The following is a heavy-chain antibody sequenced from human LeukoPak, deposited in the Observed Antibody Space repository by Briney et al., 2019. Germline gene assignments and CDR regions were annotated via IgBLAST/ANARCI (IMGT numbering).Heavy chain of an antibody. V-gene: IGHV3-30*18. Sequence: GGSLRLSCAASGFTLSSYGMHWVRQAPGKGLEWVAVISYAGSNKYYVDSVKGRFTISRDNSKNTLYLQMNSLRAEDTAVYYCAKDSLRWSYFYYGMDVWGQGTTVTVPS. D-gene: IGHD4-23*01. CDR1: GFTLSSYG. CDR3: AKDSLRWSYFYYGMDV. CDR2: ISYAGSNK. J-gene: IGHJ6*02.